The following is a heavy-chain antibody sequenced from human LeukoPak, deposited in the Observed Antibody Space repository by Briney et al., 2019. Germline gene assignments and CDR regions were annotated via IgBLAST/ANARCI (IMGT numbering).Heavy chain of an antibody. D-gene: IGHD2-21*02. V-gene: IGHV4-39*07. CDR2: IYYSGST. Sequence: SETLSPTCTVSGGSISSSSYYWGWIRQPPGKGLEWIGSIYYSGSTYYNTSLKSRVTISVDTSKNQFSLKLSSVTAADTAVYYCARGGTASPDYWGQGTLVTVSS. CDR3: ARGGTASPDY. J-gene: IGHJ4*02. CDR1: GGSISSSSYY.